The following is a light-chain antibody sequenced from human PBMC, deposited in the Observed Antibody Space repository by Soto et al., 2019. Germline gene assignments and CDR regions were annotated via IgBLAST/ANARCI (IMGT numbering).Light chain of an antibody. CDR3: QSYDSSLSGHVV. CDR1: SSNIGAGYD. CDR2: GDT. V-gene: IGLV1-40*01. J-gene: IGLJ2*01. Sequence: QSVLTQPPSVPGAPGQRVTISCTGSSSNIGAGYDVHWYQHLPGTGPKLLIYGDTNRPSGVPDRFSGSKSGTSASLAITGLQSEDEAYYCCQSYDSSLSGHVVFGGGTKLTVL.